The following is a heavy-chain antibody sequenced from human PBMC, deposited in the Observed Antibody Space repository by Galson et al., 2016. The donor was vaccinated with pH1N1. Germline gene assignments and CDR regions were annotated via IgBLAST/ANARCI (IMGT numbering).Heavy chain of an antibody. CDR3: SGDEAFSRA. V-gene: IGHV1-18*04. Sequence: SVKVSCKASGYTFTSYSVSWVRQAPGQGLEWMGWISAYDGNTNYAQKLQGRVTMTTDTSTTTAYMELRSLRSADTAVYYCSGDEAFSRAWGQGTTVTVSS. CDR1: GYTFTSYS. D-gene: IGHD3-16*01. J-gene: IGHJ6*02. CDR2: ISAYDGNT.